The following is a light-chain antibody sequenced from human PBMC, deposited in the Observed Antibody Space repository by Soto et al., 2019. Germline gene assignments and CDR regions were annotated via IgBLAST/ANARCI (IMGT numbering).Light chain of an antibody. CDR1: QGVSTY. CDR3: QQYNSAPRT. CDR2: DAS. J-gene: IGKJ1*01. Sequence: DIPMTQSPSSLSASLGDRATITCRASQGVSTYLAWYQQKPGQGPRLLIYDASTLHSGVPSRFSGSGSGTDFTLTISSLQPEDVASYYCQQYNSAPRTFGQGTKVEI. V-gene: IGKV1-27*01.